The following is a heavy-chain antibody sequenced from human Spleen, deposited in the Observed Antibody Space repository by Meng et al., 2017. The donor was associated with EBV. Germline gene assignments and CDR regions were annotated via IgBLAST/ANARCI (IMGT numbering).Heavy chain of an antibody. CDR1: GFTLTDYA. D-gene: IGHD2-8*02. J-gene: IGHJ5*01. Sequence: EVPFVAAGGGFTPPGGSLTLSGTASGFTLTDYAMSWVRQAPGKGLEWISAISGTGGRTHYADSVKGRFSISRDDSKNTVYLQMNSLTVDDTALYYCAKLLDSWGQGTLVTVSS. CDR2: ISGTGGRT. V-gene: IGHV3-23*04. CDR3: AKLLDS.